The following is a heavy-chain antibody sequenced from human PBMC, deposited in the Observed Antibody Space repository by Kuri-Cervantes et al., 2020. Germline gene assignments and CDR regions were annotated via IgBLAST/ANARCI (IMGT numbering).Heavy chain of an antibody. Sequence: CTVPGGSISSSGYYWGWSRQPPGKGLEWFGSIYYSGSTYYNPSLKSRVTISVDTSKNQFSLKLSSVTAADTAVYYCVRQEVVPAAMRGCYYYYGMDVWGQGTTVTVSS. CDR2: IYYSGST. CDR3: VRQEVVPAAMRGCYYYYGMDV. V-gene: IGHV4-39*01. CDR1: GGSISSSGYY. D-gene: IGHD2-2*01. J-gene: IGHJ6*02.